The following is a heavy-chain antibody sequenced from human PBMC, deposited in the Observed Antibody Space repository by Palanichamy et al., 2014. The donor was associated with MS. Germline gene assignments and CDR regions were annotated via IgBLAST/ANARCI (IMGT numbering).Heavy chain of an antibody. CDR1: GGSITSST. V-gene: IGHV4-59*01. Sequence: VQLQESGPGLVKPSETLSLTCTVSGGSITSSTGAGSGSPQGRDWSGWESLLQWEHRLQPSLRSRVTISVDSFKNQFSLKLISVTAADSAVYYCARVDCSSASCCYQMDVWGQGTTVTVSS. CDR3: ARVDCSSASCCYQMDV. D-gene: IGHD2-2*01. CDR2: LLQWEH. J-gene: IGHJ6*02.